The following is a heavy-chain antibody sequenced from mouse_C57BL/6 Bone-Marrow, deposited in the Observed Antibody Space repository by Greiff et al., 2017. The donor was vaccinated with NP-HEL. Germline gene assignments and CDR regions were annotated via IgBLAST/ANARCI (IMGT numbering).Heavy chain of an antibody. D-gene: IGHD1-1*02. CDR2: INPNNGGT. Sequence: EVQLQQSGPELVKPGASVEISCKASGYTFTDYYMNWVKQSHGKSLEWIGDINPNNGGTSYNQKFKGKATLTVDKSSSTAYMELRSLTSEDSAVYYCARYHMGDYWGQGTTLTVSS. CDR1: GYTFTDYY. CDR3: ARYHMGDY. V-gene: IGHV1-26*01. J-gene: IGHJ2*01.